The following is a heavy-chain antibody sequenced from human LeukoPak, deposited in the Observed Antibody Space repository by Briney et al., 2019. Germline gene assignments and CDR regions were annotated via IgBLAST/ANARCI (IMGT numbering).Heavy chain of an antibody. CDR2: ISASGGTT. CDR3: AKREYDSSRYPMYTIDY. J-gene: IGHJ4*02. D-gene: IGHD3-22*01. Sequence: GGSLRLSCEVSGFTFREYAMSWARQAPGKGLEWVSVISASGGTTYYADSVDGRFTISRDNSKNTLFLQMNSLRVDDTAVYYCAKREYDSSRYPMYTIDYWGRGTLVTVSA. V-gene: IGHV3-23*01. CDR1: GFTFREYA.